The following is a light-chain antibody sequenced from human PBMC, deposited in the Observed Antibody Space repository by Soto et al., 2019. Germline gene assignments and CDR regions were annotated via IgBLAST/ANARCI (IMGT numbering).Light chain of an antibody. V-gene: IGKV1-39*01. J-gene: IGKJ1*01. Sequence: DIQMTQSPSSLSASVGDRVTITCRASQSISSYLNWYQQKPGKAPNLLIYAASSLQSGVPSRISGSGSGTDFTLTISSLQPEDFATYYCQQSYTMPKTFGQGTK. CDR3: QQSYTMPKT. CDR2: AAS. CDR1: QSISSY.